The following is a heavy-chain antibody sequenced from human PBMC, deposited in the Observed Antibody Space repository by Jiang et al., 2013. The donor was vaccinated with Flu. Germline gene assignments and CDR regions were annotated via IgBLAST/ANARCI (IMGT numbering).Heavy chain of an antibody. D-gene: IGHD1-26*01. CDR3: ARRVGSDAFDI. Sequence: SGAEVKKPGASVKVSCKASGYTFTDYSINWVRQAPGQGLEWVGWMNPHSGDTGYAQKFQGRVVMTRITSLSTAYMELSSLQSGDTAVYYCARRVGSDAFDIWGRGTMVTVSS. V-gene: IGHV1-8*02. J-gene: IGHJ3*02. CDR1: GYTFTDYS. CDR2: MNPHSGDT.